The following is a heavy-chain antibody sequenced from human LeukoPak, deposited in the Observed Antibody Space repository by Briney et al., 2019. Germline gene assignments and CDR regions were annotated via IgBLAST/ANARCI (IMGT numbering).Heavy chain of an antibody. J-gene: IGHJ5*02. V-gene: IGHV3-23*01. CDR2: ISGSGGST. CDR3: AKGQLDPNWFDP. CDR1: GFTFSSYA. D-gene: IGHD6-13*01. Sequence: GGSLRLSCAASGFTFSSYAMSWVRQAPGKGLEWVSAISGSGGSTYYADSVKGRFTISRDNSKNALYLQMNSLRAEDTAVYYCAKGQLDPNWFDPWGQGTLVTVSS.